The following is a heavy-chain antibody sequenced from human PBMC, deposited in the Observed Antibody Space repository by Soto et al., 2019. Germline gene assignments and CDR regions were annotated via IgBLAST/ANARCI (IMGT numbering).Heavy chain of an antibody. CDR3: ARDGRCTAMGFTAGDCFDP. D-gene: IGHD5-18*01. CDR2: ISAYNGNT. V-gene: IGHV1-18*01. Sequence: ASVKVSCKASGYTFTSYGNSWVRQAPGQGLEWMGWISAYNGNTNYAQKLQGRVTMTTDTSTSTAYMELRSLRSDDTAVYYCARDGRCTAMGFTAGDCFDPWGQGTLVTVSS. J-gene: IGHJ5*02. CDR1: GYTFTSYG.